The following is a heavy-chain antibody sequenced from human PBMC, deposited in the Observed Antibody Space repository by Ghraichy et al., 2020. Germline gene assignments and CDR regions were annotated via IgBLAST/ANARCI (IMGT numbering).Heavy chain of an antibody. D-gene: IGHD3-22*01. J-gene: IGHJ4*02. CDR1: DFTFKNAW. CDR2: IKSEADGGTG. CDR3: TTSRLYYYDTSGYQFDY. V-gene: IGHV3-15*07. Sequence: LSLTCAASDFTFKNAWMHWVRQAPGKGLEWVGRIKSEADGGTGDFVAPVKGRFTISRDDARETVYLQMNNLKSEDTAVYYCTTSRLYYYDTSGYQFDYWGQGTLVTVSS.